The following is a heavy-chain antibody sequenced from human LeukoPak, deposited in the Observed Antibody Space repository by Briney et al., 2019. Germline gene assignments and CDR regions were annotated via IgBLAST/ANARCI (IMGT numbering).Heavy chain of an antibody. Sequence: SETLSLTCAVYGGSFSGYYWSWIRQPPGKGLEWIGEINHSESTNYNPSLKSRVTISVDTSKNQFSLKLSSVTAADTAVYYCARGYDYGSGSYEAADYWGQGTLVTVSS. CDR3: ARGYDYGSGSYEAADY. CDR2: INHSEST. CDR1: GGSFSGYY. V-gene: IGHV4-34*01. J-gene: IGHJ4*02. D-gene: IGHD3-10*01.